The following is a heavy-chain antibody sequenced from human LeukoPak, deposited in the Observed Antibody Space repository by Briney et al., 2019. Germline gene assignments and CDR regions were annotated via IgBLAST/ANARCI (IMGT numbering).Heavy chain of an antibody. CDR1: GGSISSSGYS. CDR3: TRRGGYDSFDN. D-gene: IGHD5-12*01. CDR2: IYHSGST. Sequence: PSETLSLTCAVSGGSISSSGYSCSWIRQPPGKGLEWIGYIYHSGSTYYNPSLRSRVTMSVDRSKNQFSLKVSSVTAADTAVYYCTRRGGYDSFDNWGQGTLVTVSS. V-gene: IGHV4-30-2*01. J-gene: IGHJ4*02.